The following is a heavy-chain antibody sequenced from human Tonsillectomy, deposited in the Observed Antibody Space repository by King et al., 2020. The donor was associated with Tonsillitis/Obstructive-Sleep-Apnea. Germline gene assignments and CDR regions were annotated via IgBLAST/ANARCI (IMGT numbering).Heavy chain of an antibody. CDR2: ISYSGTP. V-gene: IGHV4-59*01. CDR1: GGSINSFH. CDR3: ARDYYGPLGPLDY. Sequence: LQLQESGPGLVRPSHTLSLTCIVSGGSINSFHWHWIRHAPGKGLEWMCHISYSGTPNYNPSLNSRVTISLDTSKNQFSLRLRSVTAADTAVYYCARDYYGPLGPLDYWGQGTLVTVSS. J-gene: IGHJ4*02. D-gene: IGHD3-22*01.